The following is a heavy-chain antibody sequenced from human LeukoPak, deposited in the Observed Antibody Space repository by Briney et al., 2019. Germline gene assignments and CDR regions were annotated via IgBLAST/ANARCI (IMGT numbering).Heavy chain of an antibody. D-gene: IGHD3-22*01. Sequence: PGGSLRLSCAASGFTVSSKYMSWVRQAPGKGLEWVSVIYSGGSTYYADSVKGRFTISRDNAKNSLYLQMNSLRAEDTALYYCAKDLGTYDSSGFDYWGQGTLVTVSS. CDR3: AKDLGTYDSSGFDY. CDR1: GFTVSSKY. J-gene: IGHJ4*02. CDR2: IYSGGST. V-gene: IGHV3-53*05.